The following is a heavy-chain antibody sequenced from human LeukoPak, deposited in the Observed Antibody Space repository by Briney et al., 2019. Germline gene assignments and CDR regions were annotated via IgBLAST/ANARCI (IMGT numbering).Heavy chain of an antibody. V-gene: IGHV1-18*01. CDR1: GYTFTSYG. J-gene: IGHJ4*02. CDR2: ISAYNGNT. Sequence: ASVKVSCKASGYTFTSYGNSLVRQAPGHGLEWMGWISAYNGNTNYAQKLQDRVTMTTDTSTSTAYMELRSPRSDDTAVYYCARFSFTFSSSWHYYFDYWGQGTLVTVSS. CDR3: ARFSFTFSSSWHYYFDY. D-gene: IGHD6-13*01.